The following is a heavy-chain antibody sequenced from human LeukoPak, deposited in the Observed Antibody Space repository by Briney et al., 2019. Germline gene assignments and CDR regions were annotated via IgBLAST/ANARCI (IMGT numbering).Heavy chain of an antibody. CDR1: RGTFSSYA. V-gene: IGHV1-69*13. CDR2: IIPIFGTA. J-gene: IGHJ6*02. D-gene: IGHD6-13*01. Sequence: SVTVSCKASRGTFSSYAISWVRQAPGQGLEWMGGIIPIFGTANYAQKFQGRVTITADESTSTAYMELSSLRSEDTAVYYCASNLAAADPYYYGMDVWGQGTTVTVSS. CDR3: ASNLAAADPYYYGMDV.